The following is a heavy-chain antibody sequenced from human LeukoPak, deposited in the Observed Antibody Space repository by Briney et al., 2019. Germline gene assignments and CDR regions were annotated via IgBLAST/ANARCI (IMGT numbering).Heavy chain of an antibody. CDR3: ARHGIWFGDTNRWFDP. CDR1: GGPISSYY. CDR2: IYYSGST. J-gene: IGHJ5*02. Sequence: SETLSLTCTVSGGPISSYYWSWIRRPPGKGLEWIGYIYYSGSTNYNPSLTSRVTISVDTSKNQFSLRLTSVTSADTAVYFCARHGIWFGDTNRWFDPWGQGTLVTVSS. D-gene: IGHD3-10*01. V-gene: IGHV4-59*08.